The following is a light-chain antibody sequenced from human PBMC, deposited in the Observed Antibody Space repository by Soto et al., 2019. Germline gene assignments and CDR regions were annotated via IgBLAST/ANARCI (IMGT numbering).Light chain of an antibody. J-gene: IGLJ2*01. CDR2: RDH. CDR1: RYNIGSNT. V-gene: IGLV1-44*01. CDR3: AAWDDSLNGYVV. Sequence: QSVLTQPPSASGTPGQRGTISCSGSRYNIGSNTVNWYKQVPGTAPRLLIHRDHQRPSGVPDRFSGSKSGTSASLAISGLQSEDEADYYCAAWDDSLNGYVVFGGGTQLTVL.